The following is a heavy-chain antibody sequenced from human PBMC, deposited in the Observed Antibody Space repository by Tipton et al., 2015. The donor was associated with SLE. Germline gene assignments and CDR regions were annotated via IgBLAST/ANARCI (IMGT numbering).Heavy chain of an antibody. Sequence: SLRLSCAASGFVFSSYDMHWVRQAAGKGLEWVSTIDSAGDTYYAVSVKGRFTISREDAKNSFYLQMDSLRAGDTAVYYCARVLGSYYGMDVWGQGTTVTVSS. CDR2: IDSAGDT. CDR3: ARVLGSYYGMDV. J-gene: IGHJ6*02. V-gene: IGHV3-13*01. D-gene: IGHD7-27*01. CDR1: GFVFSSYD.